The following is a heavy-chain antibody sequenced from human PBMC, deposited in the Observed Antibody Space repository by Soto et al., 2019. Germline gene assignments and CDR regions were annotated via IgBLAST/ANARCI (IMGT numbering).Heavy chain of an antibody. V-gene: IGHV3-33*08. J-gene: IGHJ4*02. D-gene: IGHD6-13*01. CDR3: ARASAYSTPWSFDN. CDR2: MGNDGITT. CDR1: GFTFSTYG. Sequence: SGGSLRLSCAASGFTFSTYGMHWVRQAPGKGLEWVAVMGNDGITTFYADSVKGRFTISRDNSKNTLFLQMNSLRADDTAVYYCARASAYSTPWSFDNWGQGTLVTVSS.